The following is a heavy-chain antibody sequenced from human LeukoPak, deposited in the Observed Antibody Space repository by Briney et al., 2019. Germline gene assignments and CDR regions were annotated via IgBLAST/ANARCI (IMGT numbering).Heavy chain of an antibody. CDR1: GFTFSSYA. V-gene: IGHV3-23*01. CDR2: ISGSGGST. CDR3: AKDLVGYCSSTSCRGANWFDP. J-gene: IGHJ5*02. D-gene: IGHD2-2*01. Sequence: GGSLRLSCAASGFTFSSYAMSWVRQAPGKGLEWVSAISGSGGSTYCADSVKGRFTISRDNSKNTLYLQMNSLRAEDTAVYYCAKDLVGYCSSTSCRGANWFDPWGQGTLVTVSS.